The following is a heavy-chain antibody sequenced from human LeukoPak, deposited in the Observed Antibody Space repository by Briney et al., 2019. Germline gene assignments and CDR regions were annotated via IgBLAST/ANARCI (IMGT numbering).Heavy chain of an antibody. D-gene: IGHD3-22*01. V-gene: IGHV3-21*04. Sequence: PGGSLRLSCAASGFTFSSYSMNWVRQAPGKGLEWVSSISSGSSYIYYADSVKGRFTISRDNAKNSLYLQMNSLRAEDTAVYYCAKGYYHDSSGYSNLQIFDYWGQGTLVTVSS. CDR1: GFTFSSYS. J-gene: IGHJ4*02. CDR2: ISSGSSYI. CDR3: AKGYYHDSSGYSNLQIFDY.